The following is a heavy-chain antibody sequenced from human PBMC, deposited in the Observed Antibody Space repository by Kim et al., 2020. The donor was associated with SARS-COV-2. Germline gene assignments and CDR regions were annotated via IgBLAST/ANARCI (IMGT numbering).Heavy chain of an antibody. D-gene: IGHD3-9*01. J-gene: IGHJ1*01. CDR1: GFTFDDYT. V-gene: IGHV3-43*01. CDR3: AKALFSYDILGGDFQH. CDR2: ISWDGGST. Sequence: GGSLRLSCAASGFTFDDYTMHWVRQAPGKGLEWVSLISWDGGSTYYADSVKGRFTISRDNSKNSLYLQMNSLRTEDTALYYCAKALFSYDILGGDFQHWGQGTLVTVSS.